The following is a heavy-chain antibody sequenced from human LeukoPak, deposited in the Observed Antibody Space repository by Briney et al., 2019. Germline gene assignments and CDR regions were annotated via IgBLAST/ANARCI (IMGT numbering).Heavy chain of an antibody. CDR2: MNPNSGNT. J-gene: IGHJ6*02. V-gene: IGHV1-8*01. Sequence: GASVKASCKASGYTFTSYDINWVRQATGQGLEWMGWMNPNSGNTGYAQKFQGRVTMTRNTSISTAYMELSSLRSEDTAVYYCASGYSGNDGAYYYYGMDVWGQGTTVTVSS. D-gene: IGHD1-1*01. CDR3: ASGYSGNDGAYYYYGMDV. CDR1: GYTFTSYD.